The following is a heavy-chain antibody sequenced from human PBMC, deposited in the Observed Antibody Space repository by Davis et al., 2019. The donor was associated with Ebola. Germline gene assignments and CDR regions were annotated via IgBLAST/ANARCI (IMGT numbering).Heavy chain of an antibody. V-gene: IGHV1-18*04. Sequence: AASVKVSCKASGYTFTSYYMHWVRQAPGQGLEWMGWISAYNGNTNYAQKLQGRVTMTTDTSTSTAYMELRSLRSDDTAVYYCASLYGMDVWGQGTTVTVSS. CDR1: GYTFTSYY. CDR3: ASLYGMDV. J-gene: IGHJ6*02. CDR2: ISAYNGNT.